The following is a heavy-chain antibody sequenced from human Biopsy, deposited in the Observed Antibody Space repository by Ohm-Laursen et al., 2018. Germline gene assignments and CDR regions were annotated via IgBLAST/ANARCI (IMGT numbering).Heavy chain of an antibody. CDR1: GFTFSVYA. CDR3: ARDPIVGSKADGMDA. V-gene: IGHV3-33*01. Sequence: SLRLSCSASGFTFSVYAMHWVRQAPGKGLEWVAIIWYDGSSEYYADSVKGRFTISRDNSRNTVYLQMNSLRAEDTAIYYCARDPIVGSKADGMDAWGQGTTVTVSS. CDR2: IWYDGSSE. D-gene: IGHD1-26*01. J-gene: IGHJ6*02.